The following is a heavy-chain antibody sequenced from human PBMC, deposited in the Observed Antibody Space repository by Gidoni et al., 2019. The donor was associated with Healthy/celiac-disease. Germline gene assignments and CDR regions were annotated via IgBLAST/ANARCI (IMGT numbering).Heavy chain of an antibody. J-gene: IGHJ4*02. CDR1: GFTFISNG. CDR2: ISYDGSNK. CDR3: AKEHYSYSSGWYYFDY. Sequence: QVQLVESAGGVVQPWRSLRLSCAAPGFTFISNGMHWVRQAPGKGLEWVAVISYDGSNKYYADSVKGRFTISRDNSKNTLYLQMNSLRAEDTAVYYCAKEHYSYSSGWYYFDYWGQGTLVTVSS. D-gene: IGHD6-19*01. V-gene: IGHV3-30*18.